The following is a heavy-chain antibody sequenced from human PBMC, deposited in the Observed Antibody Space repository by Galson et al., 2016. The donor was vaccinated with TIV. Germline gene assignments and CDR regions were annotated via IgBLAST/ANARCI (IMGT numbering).Heavy chain of an antibody. V-gene: IGHV4-39*07. Sequence: ETLSLTCIVSGDSIVTKSFYWVWTRQPPGKGLEWIASVYDDGNAYYNPSLKSRVTISPDTSKNQFSLRLTSVTAADTAVYYCTRRRTPPGPDNDSWFDPWGHGIPVTVSS. J-gene: IGHJ5*02. CDR1: GDSIVTKSFY. CDR2: VYDDGNA. CDR3: TRRRTPPGPDNDSWFDP. D-gene: IGHD1-14*01.